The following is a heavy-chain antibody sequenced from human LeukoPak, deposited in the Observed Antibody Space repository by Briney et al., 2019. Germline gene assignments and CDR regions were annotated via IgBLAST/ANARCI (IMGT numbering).Heavy chain of an antibody. J-gene: IGHJ4*02. CDR2: ISSSSSYI. V-gene: IGHV3-21*01. CDR1: GFTFSSYS. D-gene: IGHD2-2*01. CDR3: ARDGVREDIVVVPASSYFDH. Sequence: GGSLRLSCAASGFTFSSYSMNWVRQAPGKGLEWVSSISSSSSYIYYADSVKGRFTISRDNAKNSLYLQMNRLRAEDTAVYYCARDGVREDIVVVPASSYFDHWGQGTLVTVSS.